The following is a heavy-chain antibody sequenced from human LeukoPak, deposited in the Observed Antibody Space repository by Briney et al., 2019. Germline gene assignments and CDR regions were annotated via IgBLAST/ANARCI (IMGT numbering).Heavy chain of an antibody. CDR2: IIPIFGTA. Sequence: SVKVSCKASGGTFSSYAISWVRQAPGQGLEWMGGIIPIFGTANYAQKFQGRVTITTDESTSTANMELSSLRSEDTAVYYCASTAYILRYFDWLHPRPFDYWGQGTLVTVSS. CDR1: GGTFSSYA. CDR3: ASTAYILRYFDWLHPRPFDY. J-gene: IGHJ4*02. D-gene: IGHD3-9*01. V-gene: IGHV1-69*05.